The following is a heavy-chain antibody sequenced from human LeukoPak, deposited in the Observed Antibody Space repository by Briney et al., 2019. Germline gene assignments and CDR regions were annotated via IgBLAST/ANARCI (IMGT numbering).Heavy chain of an antibody. J-gene: IGHJ5*02. D-gene: IGHD3-22*01. CDR2: INSDGSST. Sequence: GGSLRLSCAASGFTFSSYWMHWVRQGPGKGLVWVPRINSDGSSTSYADSVKGRFTISRDNAKNTLYLQMNSLRAEDTAVYYCARGGDSSAFNWFDPWGQGTLVTVSS. CDR3: ARGGDSSAFNWFDP. V-gene: IGHV3-74*01. CDR1: GFTFSSYW.